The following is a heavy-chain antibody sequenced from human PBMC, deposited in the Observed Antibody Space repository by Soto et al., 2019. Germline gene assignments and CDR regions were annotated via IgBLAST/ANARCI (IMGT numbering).Heavy chain of an antibody. J-gene: IGHJ4*02. Sequence: ASVKVSCKVSGYTLTELSMHWVRQAPGKGLEWMGGFDPEDGETIHAQKFQGRVTMTEDTSTDTAYMELSSLRSEDTAVYYCASITMIVVPADSKYYFDYWGQGTLVTVSS. V-gene: IGHV1-24*01. CDR1: GYTLTELS. CDR3: ASITMIVVPADSKYYFDY. CDR2: FDPEDGET. D-gene: IGHD3-22*01.